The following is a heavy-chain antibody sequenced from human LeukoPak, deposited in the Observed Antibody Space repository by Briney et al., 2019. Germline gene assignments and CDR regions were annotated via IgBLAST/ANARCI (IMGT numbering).Heavy chain of an antibody. CDR1: GFTLSNAW. Sequence: GGSLRLSCAVSGFTLSNAWMSWVRQAPGKGLEWVGRIKSKTDGDTTDYAAPVKGRFTISRDESKDTLYLQMSSLKAEDTAVYYCAKWTTNIAAADYWGQGTLVTVSS. CDR3: AKWTTNIAAADY. CDR2: IKSKTDGDTT. J-gene: IGHJ4*02. V-gene: IGHV3-15*01. D-gene: IGHD6-13*01.